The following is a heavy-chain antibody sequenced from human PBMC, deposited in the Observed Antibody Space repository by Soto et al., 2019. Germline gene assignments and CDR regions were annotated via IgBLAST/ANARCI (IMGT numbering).Heavy chain of an antibody. CDR1: GGTFSSYT. CDR2: IIPILGIA. Sequence: SVKVSCKASGGTFSSYTISWVRQAPGQGLEWMGRIIPILGIANYAQKFQGRVTITADKSTSTACMELSSLRSEDTAVCYCARASIAVTWFDPWGQGTLVTVSS. J-gene: IGHJ5*02. D-gene: IGHD6-19*01. CDR3: ARASIAVTWFDP. V-gene: IGHV1-69*02.